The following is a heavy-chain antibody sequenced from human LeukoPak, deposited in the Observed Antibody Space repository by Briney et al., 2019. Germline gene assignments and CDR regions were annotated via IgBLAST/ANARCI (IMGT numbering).Heavy chain of an antibody. D-gene: IGHD2-2*01. J-gene: IGHJ4*02. CDR2: ISGSGGST. Sequence: AGGSLRLSCAASGFTFSSYAMSWVRQAPGKGLEWVSAISGSGGSTYYADSVKGRFTISRDNSKNTLYLQMNSLRAEDTAVYYCARDPSPYCSSTSCYLHHFDYWGQGTLVTVSS. V-gene: IGHV3-23*01. CDR3: ARDPSPYCSSTSCYLHHFDY. CDR1: GFTFSSYA.